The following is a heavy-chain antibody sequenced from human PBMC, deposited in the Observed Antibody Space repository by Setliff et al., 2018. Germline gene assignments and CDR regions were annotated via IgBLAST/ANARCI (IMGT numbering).Heavy chain of an antibody. CDR3: ARTCSGSGCYAGLES. J-gene: IGHJ4*02. CDR2: IKQDGSEK. Sequence: GGSLRLSCAASGFTFSNYWMSWVRQAPGKGLEWVANIKQDGSEKYYVDSVKGRFTISRDNAKNSLYLQMNSLRAEDTAVYYCARTCSGSGCYAGLESWGQGTPVTVSS. D-gene: IGHD2-15*01. CDR1: GFTFSNYW. V-gene: IGHV3-7*01.